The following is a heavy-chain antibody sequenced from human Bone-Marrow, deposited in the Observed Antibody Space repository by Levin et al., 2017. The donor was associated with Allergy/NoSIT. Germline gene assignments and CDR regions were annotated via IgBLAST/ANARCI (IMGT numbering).Heavy chain of an antibody. D-gene: IGHD6-13*01. CDR3: ARDFYPGIAAAGTWYFDY. J-gene: IGHJ4*02. CDR1: GGTFSSYA. Sequence: PGESLKISCKASGGTFSSYAISWVRQAPGQGLEWMGGIIPIFGTANYAQKFQGRVTITADESTSTAYMELSSLRSEDTAVYYCARDFYPGIAAAGTWYFDYWGQGTLVTVSS. V-gene: IGHV1-69*01. CDR2: IIPIFGTA.